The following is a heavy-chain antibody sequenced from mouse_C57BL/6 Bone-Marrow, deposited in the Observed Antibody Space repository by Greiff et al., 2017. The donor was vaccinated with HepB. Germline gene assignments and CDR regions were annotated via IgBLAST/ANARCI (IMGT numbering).Heavy chain of an antibody. CDR1: GYTFTSYW. V-gene: IGHV1-52*01. Sequence: QVQLQQPGAELVMPGSSVKLSCKASGYTFTSYWMHWVKQRPIQGLEWIGNIDPSDSETHYNQKFKDKATLTVDKSSSTAYMQLSSRTSEDSAVYYCARAGAYYSNPWYFDVWGTGTTVTVSS. D-gene: IGHD2-5*01. J-gene: IGHJ1*03. CDR3: ARAGAYYSNPWYFDV. CDR2: IDPSDSET.